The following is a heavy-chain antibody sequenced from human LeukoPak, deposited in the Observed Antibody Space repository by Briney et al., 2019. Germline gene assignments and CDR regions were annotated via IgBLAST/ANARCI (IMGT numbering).Heavy chain of an antibody. Sequence: GGSLRLSCVASGFTFSRYWMHWVRQAPGKGLVWVSRINSDGFSTTYVDFVRGRFTISRDNAKNTVYLQMNSLRAEDTAVYYCARDYGAWGQGTLVTVSS. V-gene: IGHV3-74*03. CDR2: INSDGFST. J-gene: IGHJ5*02. CDR1: GFTFSRYW. D-gene: IGHD4/OR15-4a*01. CDR3: ARDYGA.